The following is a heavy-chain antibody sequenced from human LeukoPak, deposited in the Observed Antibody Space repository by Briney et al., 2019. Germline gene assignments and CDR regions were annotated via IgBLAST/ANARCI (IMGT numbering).Heavy chain of an antibody. D-gene: IGHD1-7*01. V-gene: IGHV4-38-2*02. J-gene: IGHJ4*02. CDR3: ARVSGWNFNSPLGY. CDR1: GYSISSGYY. Sequence: SETLSLTCTVSGYSISSGYYWGWIRQPPGKGLEWIGSIYHSGSTYYNPSLKSRVTISVDTSKNQFSLKLSSVTAADTAVYYCARVSGWNFNSPLGYWGQGTLVTVSS. CDR2: IYHSGST.